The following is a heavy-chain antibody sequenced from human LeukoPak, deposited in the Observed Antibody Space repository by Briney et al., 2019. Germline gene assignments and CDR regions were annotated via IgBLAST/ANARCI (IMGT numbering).Heavy chain of an antibody. CDR2: IIPILGIA. J-gene: IGHJ4*02. D-gene: IGHD3-10*01. CDR3: ARAMVRGVTPPLDY. CDR1: GGTFSSYA. Sequence: SVKVSCKASGGTFSSYAISWVRQAPGQGLEWMGRIIPILGIANYAQKFQGRVTITADKSTSTAYMELSSLRSEDTAVYYCARAMVRGVTPPLDYWGQGTLVTVSS. V-gene: IGHV1-69*04.